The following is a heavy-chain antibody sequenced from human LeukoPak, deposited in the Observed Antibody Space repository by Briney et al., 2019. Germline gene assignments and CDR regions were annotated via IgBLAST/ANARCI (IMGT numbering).Heavy chain of an antibody. CDR1: GGSISSYY. V-gene: IGHV4-59*01. Sequence: SETLSLTCTVSGGSISSYYWSWIRQPPGKGLEWIGYIYYSGSTNYNPSLKSRVTISVDTSKNQFSLKLSSVTAADTAVYHCARVHLGEGHTAMVTYYYYYMDVWGKGTTVTVS. D-gene: IGHD5-18*01. J-gene: IGHJ6*03. CDR3: ARVHLGEGHTAMVTYYYYYMDV. CDR2: IYYSGST.